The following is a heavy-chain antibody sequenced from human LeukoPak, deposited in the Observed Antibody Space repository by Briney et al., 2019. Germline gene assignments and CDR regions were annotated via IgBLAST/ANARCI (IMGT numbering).Heavy chain of an antibody. D-gene: IGHD4-23*01. J-gene: IGHJ4*02. CDR3: ARALSGGDCFDC. V-gene: IGHV3-21*01. CDR2: LTSSSIYI. CDR1: GFTFSTYT. Sequence: GGSLRLCCAASGFTFSTYTMNWVRQAPGKGLEWVSSLTSSSIYIYYADSVKGRFTISRDNAKNSLSLQMNSPRAEDTAVYYCARALSGGDCFDCWGQGTLVTVSS.